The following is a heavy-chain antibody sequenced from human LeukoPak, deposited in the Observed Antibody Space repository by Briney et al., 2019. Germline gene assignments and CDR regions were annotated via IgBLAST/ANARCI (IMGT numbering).Heavy chain of an antibody. Sequence: SETLSLTCTVSGGSISGSSYYWGWIRQPPGKGLEWIGSIYYSGSTYYNPSLKSRVTISVDTSKNQFSLKLSSVTAADTAVYYCARDLGKGIAAAGTYYYYGMDVWGQGTTVTVSS. J-gene: IGHJ6*02. CDR2: IYYSGST. V-gene: IGHV4-39*07. CDR1: GGSISGSSYY. CDR3: ARDLGKGIAAAGTYYYYGMDV. D-gene: IGHD6-13*01.